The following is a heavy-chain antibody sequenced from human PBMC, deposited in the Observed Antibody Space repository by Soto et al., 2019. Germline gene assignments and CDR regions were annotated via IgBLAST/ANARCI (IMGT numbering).Heavy chain of an antibody. Sequence: QLQLQESGPGLVKPSETLSLTCTVSGDSISSSSYYWGWIRQPPGKGLEWIGSIYYSGSTYYNPSLKSRVTISVDTSKNQFSLKLSSVTAADTAVYYCARTVVTRYFYYGMDVWGQGTTVTVSS. CDR3: ARTVVTRYFYYGMDV. J-gene: IGHJ6*02. D-gene: IGHD2-21*02. CDR2: IYYSGST. CDR1: GDSISSSSYY. V-gene: IGHV4-39*01.